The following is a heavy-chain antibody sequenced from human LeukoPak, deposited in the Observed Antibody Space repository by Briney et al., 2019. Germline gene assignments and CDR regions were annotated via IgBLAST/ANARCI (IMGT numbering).Heavy chain of an antibody. J-gene: IGHJ4*02. CDR1: GFTFSSYA. CDR3: AKVPRSGSYYGWFDY. CDR2: ISGSGGST. V-gene: IGHV3-23*01. D-gene: IGHD1-26*01. Sequence: PGGSLRLSCAASGFTFSSYAMSWVRQAPGKGLEWVSAISGSGGSTYYADSVKGRFTISRDNSKNTLYLQMNSLRAEDTAVYYCAKVPRSGSYYGWFDYWGQGTLVTVSS.